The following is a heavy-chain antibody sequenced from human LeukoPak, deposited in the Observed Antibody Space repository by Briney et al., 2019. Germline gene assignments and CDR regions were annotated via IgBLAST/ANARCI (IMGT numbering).Heavy chain of an antibody. V-gene: IGHV4-39*07. D-gene: IGHD3-3*01. CDR2: IYYSGST. Sequence: SETLSLTCTVSGGSISSSSYYWGWIRQPPGTGLEWIGSIYYSGSTYYNPSLKSRVTISVDTSKNQFSLKLSSVTAADTAVYYCARDYLNNYDFWSGYYKYFDYWGQGTLVTVSS. J-gene: IGHJ4*02. CDR1: GGSISSSSYY. CDR3: ARDYLNNYDFWSGYYKYFDY.